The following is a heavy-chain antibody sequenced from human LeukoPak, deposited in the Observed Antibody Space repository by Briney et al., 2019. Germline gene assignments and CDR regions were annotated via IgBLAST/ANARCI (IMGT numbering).Heavy chain of an antibody. CDR2: INHSGST. V-gene: IGHV4-34*01. CDR1: GGSFSGYY. Sequence: SETLSLTCAVYGGSFSGYYWSWIRQPPGKGLEWIWEINHSGSTNYNPSLKSRVTISVDTSKNQFSLRLSSVTAADTAVYYCARVPSMVRGVIIAYYFNYWGQGTLVTVSS. J-gene: IGHJ4*02. CDR3: ARVPSMVRGVIIAYYFNY. D-gene: IGHD3-10*01.